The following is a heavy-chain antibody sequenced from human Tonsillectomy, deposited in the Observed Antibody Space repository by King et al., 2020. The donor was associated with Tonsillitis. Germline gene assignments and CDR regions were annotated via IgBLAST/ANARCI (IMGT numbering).Heavy chain of an antibody. D-gene: IGHD3-3*01. CDR1: GFTFSIYA. CDR2: IIGRGGRT. Sequence: EVQLVESGGGLVQPGGSLRLSCSASGFTFSIYAMSWVRQAPGEGLEGVSAIIGRGGRTYYADSVKGRFTISRDNSKNTLYLQMNSLRAEDTAVYYCAKEKGLRFLEWSFDYWGQGTLVTVSS. V-gene: IGHV3-23*04. J-gene: IGHJ4*02. CDR3: AKEKGLRFLEWSFDY.